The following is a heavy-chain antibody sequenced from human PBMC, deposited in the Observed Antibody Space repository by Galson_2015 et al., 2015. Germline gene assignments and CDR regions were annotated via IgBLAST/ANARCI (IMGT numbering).Heavy chain of an antibody. D-gene: IGHD1-1*01. CDR2: ISSSGSTI. J-gene: IGHJ4*02. CDR3: ARARSQLYYFDY. V-gene: IGHV3-11*01. Sequence: SLRLSCAASGFTFSDYYMSWIRQAPGKGLEWVSYISSSGSTIYYADSVKGRFTISRDNAKNSLYLQMNSLRAEDTAVYCCARARSQLYYFDYWGQGTLVTVSS. CDR1: GFTFSDYY.